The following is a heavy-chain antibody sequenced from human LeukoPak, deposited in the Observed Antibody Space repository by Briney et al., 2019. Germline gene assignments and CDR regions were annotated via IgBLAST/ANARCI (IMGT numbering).Heavy chain of an antibody. CDR1: GFTFDDYG. CDR2: INWNGGST. V-gene: IGHV3-20*04. Sequence: GGSLRLSCAASGFTFDDYGMSWVRRAPGKGLEWVSGINWNGGSTGYADSVKGRFTISRDNAKNSLYLQMNSLRAEDTALYYCARRRVTVVRGVDITSYYFDYWGQGTLVTVSS. CDR3: ARRRVTVVRGVDITSYYFDY. D-gene: IGHD3-10*01. J-gene: IGHJ4*02.